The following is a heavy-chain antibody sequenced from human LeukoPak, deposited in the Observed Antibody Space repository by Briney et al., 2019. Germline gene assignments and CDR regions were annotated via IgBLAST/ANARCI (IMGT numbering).Heavy chain of an antibody. CDR2: IDTSGST. J-gene: IGHJ4*02. V-gene: IGHV4-4*07. Sequence: MSSETLSLTCTVSGGSISSYYWSWIRQPAGKGLEWIGRIDTSGSTNYNPSLKSRVTMSVDTSKNQFSLKLSSVTAADTAVYYCARDGPDTAHDYWGQGTLVTVSS. CDR3: ARDGPDTAHDY. CDR1: GGSISSYY. D-gene: IGHD5-18*01.